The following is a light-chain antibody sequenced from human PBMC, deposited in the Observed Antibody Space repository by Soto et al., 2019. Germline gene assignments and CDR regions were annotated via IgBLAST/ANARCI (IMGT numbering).Light chain of an antibody. Sequence: QAVVTQEPSLTVSPGGTVTLTCGSSTGDVTSGHYPYWFQQKSGQVPRTLIFDVDNKYPWTPARFSGSLLGGKAAMTLSGAQAEDEAEYYCLLPSREIGGVFGVGTKLTGL. V-gene: IGLV7-46*01. CDR1: TGDVTSGHY. CDR3: LLPSREIGGV. CDR2: DVD. J-gene: IGLJ3*02.